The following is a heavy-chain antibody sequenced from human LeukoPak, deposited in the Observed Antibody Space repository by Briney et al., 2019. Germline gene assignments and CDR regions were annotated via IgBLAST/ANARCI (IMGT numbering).Heavy chain of an antibody. V-gene: IGHV4-4*09. D-gene: IGHD3-16*01. CDR3: ARLNFRGGEALHFDS. CDR1: GGSLTNYF. CDR2: IHSDGTT. J-gene: IGHJ4*02. Sequence: SETLSLTCSVSGGSLTNYFWGWIRQPPGKGLEFIGYIHSDGTTNYDSSLQSRVAISLDTSKIRFSLRLYSVTAADTALYFCARLNFRGGEALHFDSWGQGTLVTVSS.